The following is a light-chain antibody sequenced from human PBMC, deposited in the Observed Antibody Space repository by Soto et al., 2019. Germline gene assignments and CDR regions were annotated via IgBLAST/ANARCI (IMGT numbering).Light chain of an antibody. CDR2: AAS. CDR1: QSVGSR. Sequence: EIVLTQSPGTLSLSPGERATLSCMASQSVGSRLAWYQQKPGQAPRLLIHAASSRATGIPHRGTGSGSGPDITVTIDTLVRGDFAVYYCEQYGGTPLTCGGGTKVEIK. CDR3: EQYGGTPLT. J-gene: IGKJ4*01. V-gene: IGKV3-20*01.